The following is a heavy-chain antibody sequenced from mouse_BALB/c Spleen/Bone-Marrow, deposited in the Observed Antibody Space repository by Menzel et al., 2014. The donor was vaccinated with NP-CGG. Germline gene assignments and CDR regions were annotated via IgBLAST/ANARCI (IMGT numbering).Heavy chain of an antibody. D-gene: IGHD1-1*01. CDR3: ARSRDYGSSYYAMDY. V-gene: IGHV14-3*02. Sequence: VQLQQPGAELAKPGASVKLSCTASGFNIKDTYMHWVKQRPEQGLEWIGRIDPANGNTKYDPKFQGKATITADTSSNTAYLQLSSLTSEDTAVYYCARSRDYGSSYYAMDYWGQGTSVTVSS. CDR2: IDPANGNT. J-gene: IGHJ4*01. CDR1: GFNIKDTY.